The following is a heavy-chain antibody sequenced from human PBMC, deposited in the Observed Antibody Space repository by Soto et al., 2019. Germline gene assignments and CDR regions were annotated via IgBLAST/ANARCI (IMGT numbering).Heavy chain of an antibody. V-gene: IGHV3-30*03. Sequence: PGGSLRLSCAASGFTFGSYGMHWVRQAPGKGLEWVAFISYDGGDKYYADSVKGRFTVSRDNSKNTLYLQMNSLRAQDTAIYYCASPVGYSSSSDLNAMDVWGQGTTVTVSS. CDR2: ISYDGGDK. CDR3: ASPVGYSSSSDLNAMDV. D-gene: IGHD6-6*01. J-gene: IGHJ6*02. CDR1: GFTFGSYG.